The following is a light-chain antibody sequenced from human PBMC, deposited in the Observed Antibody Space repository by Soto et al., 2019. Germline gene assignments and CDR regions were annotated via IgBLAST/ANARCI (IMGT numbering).Light chain of an antibody. V-gene: IGKV3-11*01. CDR1: QSVSSY. CDR3: QQRSNLLT. Sequence: EIVLTQSLATLSLSPGERATLSCRASQSVSSYLAWYQQKPGQAPRLLIYEASNRATGIPARFSGSGSGTDFTLTISSLEPEDFAVYYCQQRSNLLTFGGGTKVEIK. J-gene: IGKJ4*01. CDR2: EAS.